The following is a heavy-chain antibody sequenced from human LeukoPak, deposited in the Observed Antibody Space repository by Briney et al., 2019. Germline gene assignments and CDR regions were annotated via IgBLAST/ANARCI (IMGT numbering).Heavy chain of an antibody. V-gene: IGHV1-69*04. CDR2: IIPILGIA. Sequence: RASVKVSCKASGGTFSSYAISWVRQAPGQGLEWMGRIIPILGIANYAQKFQGRVTITADKSTSTAYMELSSLRSEDTAVYYCARDSPTWYSRRWYNLGDYYYGMDVWAQGTTVTVSS. J-gene: IGHJ6*02. D-gene: IGHD6-13*01. CDR1: GGTFSSYA. CDR3: ARDSPTWYSRRWYNLGDYYYGMDV.